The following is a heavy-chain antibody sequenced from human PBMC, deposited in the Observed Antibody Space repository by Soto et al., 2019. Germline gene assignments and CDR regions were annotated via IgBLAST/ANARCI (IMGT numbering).Heavy chain of an antibody. CDR2: IYYSGST. J-gene: IGHJ6*02. CDR1: GGSVSSGSYY. CDR3: ARDDRGGDSRFSYYYGMDV. Sequence: PSETLSLTCTVSGGSVSSGSYYWSWIRQPPGKGLEWIGYIYYSGSTNYNPSLKSRATISVDTSKNQFSLKLSSVTAADTAVYYCARDDRGGDSRFSYYYGMDVWGQGTTVTVSS. V-gene: IGHV4-61*01. D-gene: IGHD6-13*01.